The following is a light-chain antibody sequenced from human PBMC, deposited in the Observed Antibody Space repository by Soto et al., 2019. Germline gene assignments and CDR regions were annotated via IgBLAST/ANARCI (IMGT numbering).Light chain of an antibody. CDR3: QHYNSYPWT. CDR2: DAS. J-gene: IGKJ1*01. Sequence: DIQMTQSPSTLSASVGDRATISCRASQGISSWLAWYQQKPGKAPKLLIYDASNRDTGLPSRFSGSGGGTEFTPTSSSLQPDDFATYYCQHYNSYPWTFGQGTKVDIK. V-gene: IGKV1-5*01. CDR1: QGISSW.